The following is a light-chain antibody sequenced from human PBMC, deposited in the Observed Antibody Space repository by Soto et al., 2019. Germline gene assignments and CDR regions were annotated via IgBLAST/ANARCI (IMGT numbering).Light chain of an antibody. CDR1: QSIANF. V-gene: IGKV1-39*01. CDR3: QQSYSLPYT. Sequence: DIQMTQSPSSLSASVGDRVTITCRPSQSIANFLNWYQQKPGKAPNLLIYAASSLQSGVSSRFSGSGSGTDFTLTISSLQPEDSATYYCQQSYSLPYTFGQGTKVEIK. J-gene: IGKJ2*01. CDR2: AAS.